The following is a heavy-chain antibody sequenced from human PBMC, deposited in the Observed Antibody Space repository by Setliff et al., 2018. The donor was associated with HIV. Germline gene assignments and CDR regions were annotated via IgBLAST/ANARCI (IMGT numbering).Heavy chain of an antibody. CDR3: ARDGARRFDP. Sequence: SETLSLTCSVSGDSVSSVHYYWGWIRQPAGKGLEWIGRVYTTGITNYNPSLKSRVTISVDTSKNQFSLKLSSVTAADTAVYYCARDGARRFDPWGQGTLVTVSS. V-gene: IGHV4-61*02. J-gene: IGHJ5*02. CDR2: VYTTGIT. CDR1: GDSVSSVHYY.